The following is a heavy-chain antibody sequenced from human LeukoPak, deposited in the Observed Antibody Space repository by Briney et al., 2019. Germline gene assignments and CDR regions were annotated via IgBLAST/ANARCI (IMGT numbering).Heavy chain of an antibody. V-gene: IGHV3-23*01. Sequence: QPGGSLRLSCAASGFTFSSHAMNWVRQAQGKGLEWVAGISGSGTSTYSADSVRGRFTISRDNSKNTLYLQVSSLRVEDSAVYYCAKVGDITSGTFPSYVDVWGKGTTVTVSS. D-gene: IGHD3-10*01. CDR2: ISGSGTST. CDR1: GFTFSSHA. CDR3: AKVGDITSGTFPSYVDV. J-gene: IGHJ6*03.